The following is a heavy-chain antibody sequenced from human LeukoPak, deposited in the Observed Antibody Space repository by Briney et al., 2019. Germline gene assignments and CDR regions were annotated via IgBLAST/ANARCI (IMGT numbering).Heavy chain of an antibody. V-gene: IGHV3-23*01. D-gene: IGHD1-26*01. Sequence: GGSLRLSCAASGITFSSYAMSWVRQAPGKGLEWVSGISGSGGSTDYADSVKGRFTISRDNSKNTLYLQMNSLRAEDTAVYYCAKHSYFRLYYFDYWGQRTLVTVSS. J-gene: IGHJ4*02. CDR2: ISGSGGST. CDR3: AKHSYFRLYYFDY. CDR1: GITFSSYA.